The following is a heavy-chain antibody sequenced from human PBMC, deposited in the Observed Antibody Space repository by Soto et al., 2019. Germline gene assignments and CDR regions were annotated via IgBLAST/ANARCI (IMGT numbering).Heavy chain of an antibody. Sequence: QPVESGGGLVRPGGSLRLSCAASGFIFGDFGVTWVRQAPGKGLEWVASISSSGSHTHYADSVKGRFTISRDNARSTLSLQMNSPRVEDTAVYYCAREDVQGSSWFRFLDLWGQGALVTVSS. CDR1: GFIFGDFG. D-gene: IGHD6-13*01. J-gene: IGHJ5*02. CDR2: ISSSGSHT. V-gene: IGHV3-21*06. CDR3: AREDVQGSSWFRFLDL.